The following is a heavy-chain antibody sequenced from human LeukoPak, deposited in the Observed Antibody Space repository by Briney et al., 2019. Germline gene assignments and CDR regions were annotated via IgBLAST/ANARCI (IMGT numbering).Heavy chain of an antibody. V-gene: IGHV3-48*02. CDR2: INGGSYTI. J-gene: IGHJ3*02. CDR3: ARSVTGQRAFDI. CDR1: GFTFSAYS. D-gene: IGHD6-19*01. Sequence: GGSLRLSCAASGFTFSAYSMNWVRQAPGKGLEWVSYINGGSYTIYYADSVKGRFTISRDNAKNSLYLQMDSLRDEDTAVYYCARSVTGQRAFDIWGQGTMVTVSS.